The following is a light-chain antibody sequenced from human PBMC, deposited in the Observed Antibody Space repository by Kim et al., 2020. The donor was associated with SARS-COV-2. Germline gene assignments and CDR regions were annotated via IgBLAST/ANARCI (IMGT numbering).Light chain of an antibody. CDR3: QTWGTGIYWV. CDR2: LNSDGSH. V-gene: IGLV4-69*01. CDR1: SGHSSYA. Sequence: SVKLTCTLSSGHSSYAIAWHQQQPEKGPRYLMKLNSDGSHSKGDGIPDRFSGSSSGAERYLTISSLQSEDEADYYCQTWGTGIYWVFGGETQLTVL. J-gene: IGLJ3*02.